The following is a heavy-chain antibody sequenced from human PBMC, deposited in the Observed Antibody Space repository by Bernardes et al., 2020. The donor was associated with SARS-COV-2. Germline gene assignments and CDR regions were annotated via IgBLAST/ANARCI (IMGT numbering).Heavy chain of an antibody. CDR1: GFNFSSYA. D-gene: IGHD4-17*01. CDR2: ITASTTYI. J-gene: IGHJ2*01. Sequence: GSLRLSCAASGFNFSSYAMNWVRQAPGKGLQWVSSITASTTYIQYTDSVEGRFTVSRDNAKNSLYLEMTSLRAEDTAIYYCARILRDNGFGSGYYDLWGRGTLVTVSS. CDR3: ARILRDNGFGSGYYDL. V-gene: IGHV3-21*01.